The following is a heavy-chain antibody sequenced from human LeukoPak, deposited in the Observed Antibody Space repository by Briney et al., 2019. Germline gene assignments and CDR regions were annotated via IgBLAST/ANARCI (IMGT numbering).Heavy chain of an antibody. CDR3: AKETDGVDAFDI. D-gene: IGHD2-21*02. CDR1: GFTFSSYG. V-gene: IGHV3-30*18. Sequence: PGRSLRLSCAASGFTFSSYGIHWVRQAPDKGLEWVAVISYDGSNKYYADSVKGRFTISRDNSKNTLYLQMNSLRAEDTAVYYCAKETDGVDAFDIWGQGTMVTVSS. J-gene: IGHJ3*02. CDR2: ISYDGSNK.